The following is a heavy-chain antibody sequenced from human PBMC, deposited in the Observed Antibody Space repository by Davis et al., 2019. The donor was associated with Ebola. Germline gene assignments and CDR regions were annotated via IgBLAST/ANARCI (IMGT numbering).Heavy chain of an antibody. CDR3: AGFQAVAGILGDYYYGMDV. Sequence: MPSETLSLTCAVYGGSFSGYYWSWIRQPPGKGLEWIGEINHSGSTNYNPSLKSRVTISVDTSKNQFSLKLSSVTAADTAVYYCAGFQAVAGILGDYYYGMDVWGQGTTVTVSS. D-gene: IGHD6-19*01. CDR2: INHSGST. V-gene: IGHV4-34*01. J-gene: IGHJ6*02. CDR1: GGSFSGYY.